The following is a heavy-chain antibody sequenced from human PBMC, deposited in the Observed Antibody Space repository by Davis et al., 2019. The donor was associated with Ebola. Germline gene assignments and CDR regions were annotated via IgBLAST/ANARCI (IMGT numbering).Heavy chain of an antibody. Sequence: SVKVSCKASGGTFSSYAISWVRQAPGQGLEWMGGIIPIFGTANYAQKFQGRVTITADESTSTAYMELSSLRSEDTAVYYCAKFALEVVLGYYYYYGMDVWGQGTTVTVSS. V-gene: IGHV1-69*13. CDR2: IIPIFGTA. J-gene: IGHJ6*02. CDR3: AKFALEVVLGYYYYYGMDV. D-gene: IGHD2-15*01. CDR1: GGTFSSYA.